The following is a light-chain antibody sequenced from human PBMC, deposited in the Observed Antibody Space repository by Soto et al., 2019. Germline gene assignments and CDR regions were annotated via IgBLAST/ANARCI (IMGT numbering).Light chain of an antibody. V-gene: IGKV3-20*01. CDR3: QHYGNSLWT. CDR2: RTS. Sequence: EVVLTQSPGTLSLSPGERATLSCRASESVSSRFLTWYQQKPGQAPRLLIYRTSNRVTGIPDRFSGSGSGTDFTLTISRLEPEDFAVYFCQHYGNSLWTFGQGTKVDIK. J-gene: IGKJ1*01. CDR1: ESVSSRF.